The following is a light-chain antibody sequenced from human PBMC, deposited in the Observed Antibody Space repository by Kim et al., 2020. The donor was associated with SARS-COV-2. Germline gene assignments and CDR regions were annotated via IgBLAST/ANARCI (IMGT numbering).Light chain of an antibody. CDR1: QSVRNNY. J-gene: IGKJ2*01. V-gene: IGKV3-20*01. Sequence: EILLTQSPGTLSLSPGERATLSCRASQSVRNNYLAWYQQKLGQAPRLVIFGASSRATGIPDRFTGSGSGTDFTLTINRLEPADFAVYYCQRYGDSPTFGQGTKLEIK. CDR2: GAS. CDR3: QRYGDSPT.